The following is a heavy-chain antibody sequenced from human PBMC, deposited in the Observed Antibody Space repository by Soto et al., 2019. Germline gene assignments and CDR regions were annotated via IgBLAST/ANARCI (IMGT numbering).Heavy chain of an antibody. V-gene: IGHV1-69*13. D-gene: IGHD2-2*01. CDR3: AGSDCSSTSCYVQHGYYYYGMDV. Sequence: SVKVSCKASGGTFSSYAISWVRQAPGQGLGWMGGIIPIFGTANYAQKFQGRVTITADESTSTAYMELSSLRSEDTAVYYCAGSDCSSTSCYVQHGYYYYGMDVWGQGTTVTVSS. CDR1: GGTFSSYA. CDR2: IIPIFGTA. J-gene: IGHJ6*02.